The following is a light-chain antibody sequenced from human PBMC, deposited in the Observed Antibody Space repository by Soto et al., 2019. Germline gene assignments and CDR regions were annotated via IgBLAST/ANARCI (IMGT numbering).Light chain of an antibody. V-gene: IGLV2-14*03. CDR3: CSSSTNSPMI. J-gene: IGLJ2*01. Sequence: QSALTQPASVSGSPGQSITISCTGTNSDIGSYNYVSWYQQHPGKAPKLLLSEVTNRPSWTSDRFSGSKSGNTASLTISGLQADDEGDYYCCSSSTNSPMIFGGGTKLTVL. CDR1: NSDIGSYNY. CDR2: EVT.